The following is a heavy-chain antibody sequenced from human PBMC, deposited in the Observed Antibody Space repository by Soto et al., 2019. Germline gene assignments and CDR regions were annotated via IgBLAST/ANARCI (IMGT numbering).Heavy chain of an antibody. CDR2: IIPIFGTA. CDR3: ARITYGSGSNPYYYYGMDA. D-gene: IGHD3-10*01. V-gene: IGHV1-69*13. Sequence: SVKVSCKASGGTFSSYAISWVRQAPGQGLEWMGGIIPIFGTANYAQKFQGRVTITADESTSTAYMELSSLRSEDTAVYYCARITYGSGSNPYYYYGMDAWGQGTTVTVSS. CDR1: GGTFSSYA. J-gene: IGHJ6*02.